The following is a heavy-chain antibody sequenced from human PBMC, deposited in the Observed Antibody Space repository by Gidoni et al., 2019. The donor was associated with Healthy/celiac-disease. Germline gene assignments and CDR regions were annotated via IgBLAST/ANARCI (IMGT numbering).Heavy chain of an antibody. D-gene: IGHD3-10*01. CDR3: ARRNPFYGDAFDI. Sequence: QPGGSLRLSCAASGFTFSDHYMDWVRQAPGKGLEWVGRTRNKANSYTTEYAASVKGRFTISRDDSKNSLYLQMNSLKTEDTAVYYCARRNPFYGDAFDIWGQGTMVTVSS. J-gene: IGHJ3*02. CDR2: TRNKANSYTT. CDR1: GFTFSDHY. V-gene: IGHV3-72*01.